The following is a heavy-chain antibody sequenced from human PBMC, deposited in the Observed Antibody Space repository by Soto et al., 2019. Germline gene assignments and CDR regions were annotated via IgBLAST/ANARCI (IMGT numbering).Heavy chain of an antibody. V-gene: IGHV3-9*01. Sequence: EVQLVESGGGLVQPGRSLRLSCAASGFTFDDYDMHWVRQAPGKGLEWVSGISWNSGSIGYADSVKGRFTISRDNAKNSLYLQMNSLRAEDTALYYCAKDSSSWSHNWFDPWGQGTLVTVSS. CDR1: GFTFDDYD. CDR3: AKDSSSWSHNWFDP. J-gene: IGHJ5*02. CDR2: ISWNSGSI. D-gene: IGHD6-13*01.